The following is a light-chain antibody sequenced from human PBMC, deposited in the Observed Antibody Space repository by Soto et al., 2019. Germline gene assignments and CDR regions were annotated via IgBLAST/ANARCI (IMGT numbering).Light chain of an antibody. CDR3: NSFRVNHLYV. Sequence: LTQPASVSGSPGQTITISCTGTSSDIGGYNAVSWYQHHPGKAPKLIIYEVTHRPAGISDRFSASKSGNTASLTISGLQAEDEADYYCNSFRVNHLYVFGTGTKVTVL. CDR1: SSDIGGYNA. J-gene: IGLJ1*01. CDR2: EVT. V-gene: IGLV2-14*01.